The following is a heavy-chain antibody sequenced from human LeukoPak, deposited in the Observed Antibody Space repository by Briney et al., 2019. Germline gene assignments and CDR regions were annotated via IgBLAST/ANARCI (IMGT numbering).Heavy chain of an antibody. J-gene: IGHJ6*03. D-gene: IGHD3-10*01. V-gene: IGHV3-23*01. CDR1: GFTFSSHA. CDR2: ISGSGGST. Sequence: GGSLRLSCAASGFTFSSHAMSWVRQAPGKGLEWVSAISGSGGSTYYADSVKGRFTISRDNSKNTLYLQMNSLRAEDTAVYYCAKSGTGYYYYYYMDVWGKGTTVTVSS. CDR3: AKSGTGYYYYYYMDV.